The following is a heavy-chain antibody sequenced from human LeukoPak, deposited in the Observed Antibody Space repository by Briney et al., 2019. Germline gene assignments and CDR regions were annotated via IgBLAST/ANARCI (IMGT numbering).Heavy chain of an antibody. J-gene: IGHJ5*02. CDR1: GFTFSEYY. Sequence: GGSLRLSCAVSGFTFSEYYMSWVRQAPGKGLEWVGLIRDSGEAFYADFARGPFAISRDESENTLYLQMNSLRVEDTAVYFCARDRAANQDWVEFDPWGQGTPVSVSS. CDR2: IRDSGEA. D-gene: IGHD3/OR15-3a*01. V-gene: IGHV3-66*03. CDR3: ARDRAANQDWVEFDP.